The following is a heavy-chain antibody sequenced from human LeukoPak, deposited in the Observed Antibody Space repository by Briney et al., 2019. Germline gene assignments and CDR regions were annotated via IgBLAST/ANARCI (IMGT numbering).Heavy chain of an antibody. CDR1: GYTFTSYG. CDR2: ISAYDGNT. V-gene: IGHV1-18*04. CDR3: ARDTYYYGSGSYDY. Sequence: GASVKVSCKASGYTFTSYGISWVRQAPGQGLEWMGWISAYDGNTNYAQKPQGRVTMTTDTSMSTAYMELRSLRSDDTAVYYCARDTYYYGSGSYDYWGQGTLVTVSS. D-gene: IGHD3-10*01. J-gene: IGHJ4*02.